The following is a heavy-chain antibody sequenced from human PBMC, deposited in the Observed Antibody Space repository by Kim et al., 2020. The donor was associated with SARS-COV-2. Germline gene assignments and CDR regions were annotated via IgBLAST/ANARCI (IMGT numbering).Heavy chain of an antibody. Sequence: GGSLRLSCAASGFTFRTYTMNWVRQAPGKGLEWVSYISSESTTIHYSDPVKGRFTVSRDNARNSLSLLMNSLRHEDTAVYYCVRESADAFDIWGQGTMVT. J-gene: IGHJ3*02. CDR2: ISSESTTI. CDR1: GFTFRTYT. CDR3: VRESADAFDI. V-gene: IGHV3-48*02.